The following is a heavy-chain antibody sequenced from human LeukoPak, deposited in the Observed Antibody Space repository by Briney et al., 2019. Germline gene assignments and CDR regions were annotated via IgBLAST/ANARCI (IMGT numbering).Heavy chain of an antibody. CDR3: ARRRYYDGSGYLE. Sequence: SETLSLTCSVSGDSVSRSDSYWDWIRQPPGKGLEWIGTIYYSGRTYYSPSLKGRLTMSVDPSNNQFPLSLRSVPAANTAIYYCARRRYYDGSGYLEWGQGTLLSVSS. V-gene: IGHV4-39*01. J-gene: IGHJ1*01. CDR2: IYYSGRT. D-gene: IGHD3-22*01. CDR1: GDSVSRSDSY.